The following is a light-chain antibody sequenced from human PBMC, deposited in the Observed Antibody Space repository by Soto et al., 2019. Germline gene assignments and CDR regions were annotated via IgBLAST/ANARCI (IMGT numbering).Light chain of an antibody. Sequence: EVVLTQSPATLSLSPGERASLSCRASQSVSTNLAWYQQKPGQAPSLLIYGASTRATGIPARFSGSGSATGFALTISSMQSEDFGVYYCQQYNDWPPWTFGQGTKVEIK. CDR2: GAS. V-gene: IGKV3D-15*01. J-gene: IGKJ1*01. CDR3: QQYNDWPPWT. CDR1: QSVSTN.